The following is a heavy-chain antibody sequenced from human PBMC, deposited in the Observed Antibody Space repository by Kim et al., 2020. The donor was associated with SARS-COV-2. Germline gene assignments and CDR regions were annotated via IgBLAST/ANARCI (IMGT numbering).Heavy chain of an antibody. J-gene: IGHJ5*02. CDR2: IHIDGTT. Sequence: GGSLRLSCAASGFIVTNHYLTWVRQAPGKGLEWLSMIHIDGTTYYADSVRGRFTISRDTSENTLYPQMNNLRAEDTAIYFCRRGHWGDTPSWGQGTRVTISS. CDR1: GFIVTNHY. CDR3: RRGHWGDTPS. D-gene: IGHD7-27*01. V-gene: IGHV3-53*01.